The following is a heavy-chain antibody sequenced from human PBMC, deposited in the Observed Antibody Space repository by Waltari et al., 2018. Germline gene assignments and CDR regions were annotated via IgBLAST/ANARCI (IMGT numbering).Heavy chain of an antibody. CDR1: GASISSPY. J-gene: IGHJ2*01. CDR3: ARHPNRYFDL. V-gene: IGHV4-4*07. CDR2: FYASGSA. Sequence: QVQLQESGPGLVKPSETLSLTCTVPGASISSPYWNWIRQPAGKGLEWIGRFYASGSADYNPSLKSRVTMSVDTSKNQFSLKLSSVTAADTAVYYCARHPNRYFDLWGRGTLVTVSS.